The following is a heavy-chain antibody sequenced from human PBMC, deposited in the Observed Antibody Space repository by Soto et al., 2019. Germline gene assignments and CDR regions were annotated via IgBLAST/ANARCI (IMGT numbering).Heavy chain of an antibody. CDR1: GYSFTSYW. J-gene: IGHJ3*02. D-gene: IGHD1-26*01. CDR2: IDPSDSYT. Sequence: GESLKISCKGSGYSFTSYWISWVRQMPGKGLEWMGRIDPSDSYTNYSPSFQGHVTISADKSISTAYLQWSSLKASDTAMYYCARHQVGWASRLTEAFDIWGQGTMVTVSS. V-gene: IGHV5-10-1*01. CDR3: ARHQVGWASRLTEAFDI.